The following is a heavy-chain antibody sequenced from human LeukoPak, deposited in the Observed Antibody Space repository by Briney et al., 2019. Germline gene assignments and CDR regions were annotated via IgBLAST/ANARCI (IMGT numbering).Heavy chain of an antibody. CDR1: GYTFTSYY. CDR3: ASTRYDSSVYYSFDY. CDR2: INPSGGST. V-gene: IGHV1-46*01. J-gene: IGHJ4*02. D-gene: IGHD3-22*01. Sequence: ASVKVSCKASGYTFTSYYMHWVRQAPGQGLEWMGIINPSGGSTSYAQKFQGRVTMTRDTSTSTVYMELSSLRSEDTAVYYCASTRYDSSVYYSFDYWGQGTLVTVSS.